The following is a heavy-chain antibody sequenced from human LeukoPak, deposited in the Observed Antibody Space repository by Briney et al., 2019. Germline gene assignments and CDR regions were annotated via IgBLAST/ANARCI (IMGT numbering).Heavy chain of an antibody. CDR3: ARSGATVTTDYFDY. J-gene: IGHJ4*02. Sequence: PGGSLRLSGAASGFTVSSNYMSWVRQAPGKGLEWVSSISSSSSYIYYADSVKGRFTISRDNAKNSLYLQMNSLRAEDTAVYYCARSGATVTTDYFDYWGQGTLVTVSS. CDR2: ISSSSSYI. V-gene: IGHV3-21*01. D-gene: IGHD4-17*01. CDR1: GFTVSSNY.